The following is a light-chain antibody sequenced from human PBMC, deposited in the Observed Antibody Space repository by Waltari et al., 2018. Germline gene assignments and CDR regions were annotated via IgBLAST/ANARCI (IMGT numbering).Light chain of an antibody. J-gene: IGKJ1*01. V-gene: IGKV2-40*01. CDR3: MQGLESPS. CDR2: VVS. CDR1: QSRLDTEDGNTY. Sequence: DILMTQTPLSLPVTPGEPASISCRSSQSRLDTEDGNTYLDWDLQKPGQSPQLLIYVVSYLAAGVPVMFSGSWSDTYFTLKISIVEADVVVVYYCMQGLESPSFCHGTSLEIK.